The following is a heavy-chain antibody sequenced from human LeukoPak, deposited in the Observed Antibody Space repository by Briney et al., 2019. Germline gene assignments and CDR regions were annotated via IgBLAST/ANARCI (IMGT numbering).Heavy chain of an antibody. CDR1: GGSFSGYY. D-gene: IGHD2-15*01. CDR2: INHSGST. Sequence: SSETLSLTCAVYGGSFSGYYWSWIRQPPGKGLEWIGEINHSGSTNYNPSLKSRVTISVDTSKNQFSLKLSSVTAADTAVYYCARAMVVAATTYYFDYWGQGTLVTVSS. J-gene: IGHJ4*02. V-gene: IGHV4-34*01. CDR3: ARAMVVAATTYYFDY.